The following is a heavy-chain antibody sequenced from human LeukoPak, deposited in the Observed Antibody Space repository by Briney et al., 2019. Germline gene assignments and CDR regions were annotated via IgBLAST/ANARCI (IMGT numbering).Heavy chain of an antibody. CDR2: IYYSGST. CDR3: AREDDSTGWFDP. D-gene: IGHD3-22*01. CDR1: GGSISSSSYY. J-gene: IGHJ5*02. V-gene: IGHV4-39*07. Sequence: SETLSLTCAVSGGSISSSSYYWGWIRQPPGKGLEWIGSIYYSGSTYYNPSLKSRVTISVDTSKNQFSLKLSSVTAADTAVYYCAREDDSTGWFDPWGQGTLVTVSS.